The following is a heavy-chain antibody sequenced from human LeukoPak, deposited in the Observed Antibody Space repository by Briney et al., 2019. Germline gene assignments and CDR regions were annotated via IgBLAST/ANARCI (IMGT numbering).Heavy chain of an antibody. CDR3: ARVRSGSYCFEY. D-gene: IGHD1-26*01. Sequence: GASVKVSCKASGYTFTDYYIHWVRQAPGQGLEWMGWINPNSGGTTYAQKFQGTVTMTTDTSTTTAYMELGGLTSDDAAIYYCARVRSGSYCFEYWGQGTLVTVTS. V-gene: IGHV1-2*02. J-gene: IGHJ4*02. CDR1: GYTFTDYY. CDR2: INPNSGGT.